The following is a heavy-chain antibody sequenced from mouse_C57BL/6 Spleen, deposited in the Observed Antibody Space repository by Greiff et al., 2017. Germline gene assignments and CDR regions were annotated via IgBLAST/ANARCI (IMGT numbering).Heavy chain of an antibody. CDR2: IDPSDSET. CDR3: AIYGYDSSLYWYFDV. CDR1: GYTFTSYW. Sequence: QVQLQQPGAELVRPGSSVKLSCKASGYTFTSYWMHWVKQRPIQGLEWIGNIDPSDSETHYNQKFKDKATLAVDKSSSTAYMQLSSLTSEASAVYYCAIYGYDSSLYWYFDVWGTGTTVTVSS. D-gene: IGHD2-2*01. J-gene: IGHJ1*03. V-gene: IGHV1-52*01.